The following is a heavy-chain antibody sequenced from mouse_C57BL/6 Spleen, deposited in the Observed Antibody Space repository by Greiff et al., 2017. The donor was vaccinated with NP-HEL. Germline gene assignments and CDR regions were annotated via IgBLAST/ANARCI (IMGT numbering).Heavy chain of an antibody. J-gene: IGHJ2*01. CDR2: IYPGDGDT. CDR3: ARSDGYYYFDY. D-gene: IGHD2-3*01. CDR1: GYAFSSSW. Sequence: QVQLQQSGPELVKPGASVKISCKASGYAFSSSWMNWVKQRPGKGLEWIGRIYPGDGDTNYNGKFKGKATLTADKSSSTAYMQLRSLTSEDSAVYFCARSDGYYYFDYWGQGTTLTVSS. V-gene: IGHV1-82*01.